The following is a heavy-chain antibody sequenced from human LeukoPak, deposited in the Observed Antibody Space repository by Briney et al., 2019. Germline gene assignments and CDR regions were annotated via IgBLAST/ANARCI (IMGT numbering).Heavy chain of an antibody. D-gene: IGHD3-3*01. CDR1: GGSFSGYY. J-gene: IGHJ4*02. CDR3: ARFIPFSPPYDFWSGRKAFDY. Sequence: SETLSLTCAVYGGSFSGYYWSWIRQPPGKGLEWIGEINHSGSTNYNPSLKSRVTISVDTSKNQFSLKLSSVTAADTAVYYCARFIPFSPPYDFWSGRKAFDYWGQGTLVTVSS. CDR2: INHSGST. V-gene: IGHV4-34*01.